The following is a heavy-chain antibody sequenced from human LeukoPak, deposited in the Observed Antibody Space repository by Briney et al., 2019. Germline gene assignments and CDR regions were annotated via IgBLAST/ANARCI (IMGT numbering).Heavy chain of an antibody. J-gene: IGHJ4*02. CDR2: IHYSGRT. CDR1: GGSISGHY. V-gene: IGHV4-59*11. CDR3: VRENYFDK. Sequence: SETLSLTCTASGGSISGHYWGWIPQPPGKGLEWIGYIHYSGRTDYKPSLKSRLTLSVDTSRSRFSLKLRSVSAADTAVYYCVRENYFDKWGQGTLVTVSS.